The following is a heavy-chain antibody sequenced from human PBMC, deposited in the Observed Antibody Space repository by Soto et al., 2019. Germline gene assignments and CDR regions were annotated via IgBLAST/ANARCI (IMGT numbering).Heavy chain of an antibody. V-gene: IGHV3-23*01. CDR3: AKGPYSSGWYYGYYYGMDV. CDR2: ISGSGGST. CDR1: GFTFSSYA. D-gene: IGHD6-19*01. Sequence: PGGSLRLSCAASGFTFSSYAMSWVRQAPGKGLEWVSAISGSGGSTYYADSVKGRFTISRDNSKNTLYLQMNSLRAEDTAVYYCAKGPYSSGWYYGYYYGMDVWGQGTTVTVSS. J-gene: IGHJ6*02.